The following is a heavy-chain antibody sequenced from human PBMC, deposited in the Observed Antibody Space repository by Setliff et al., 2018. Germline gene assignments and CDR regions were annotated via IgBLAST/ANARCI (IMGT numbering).Heavy chain of an antibody. CDR2: VFSGDSDT. J-gene: IGHJ3*02. CDR1: GYTFTSNW. CDR3: ARLGAPASHDAFDI. V-gene: IGHV5-51*01. D-gene: IGHD6-25*01. Sequence: GESLKISCRGSGYTFTSNWIAWVRQMPGKGLEWMGIVFSGDSDTRYSPSFQGQVTMSADKSINTAYLQWSSLKASDTAMYYCARLGAPASHDAFDIWGQGTMVTVSS.